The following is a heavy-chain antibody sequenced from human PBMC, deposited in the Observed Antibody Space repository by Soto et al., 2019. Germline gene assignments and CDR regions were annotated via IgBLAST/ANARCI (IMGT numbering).Heavy chain of an antibody. CDR2: IYYSGST. V-gene: IGHV4-30-4*01. J-gene: IGHJ4*01. Sequence: QVQLQESGPGLVEPSQTLSLTCTVSGGSISSGDYYWSWIRQPPGKGLEWIGYIYYSGSTYYNPSLKSRVAISIDTAKNQFTLKLSSVTAADTAVYYCASLTTVKSRPYWGHGTLVTVSS. CDR1: GGSISSGDYY. CDR3: ASLTTVKSRPY. D-gene: IGHD4-17*01.